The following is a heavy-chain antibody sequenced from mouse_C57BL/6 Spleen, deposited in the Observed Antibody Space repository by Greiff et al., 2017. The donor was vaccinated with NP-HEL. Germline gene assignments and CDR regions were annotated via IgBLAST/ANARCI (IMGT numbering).Heavy chain of an antibody. D-gene: IGHD2-12*01. J-gene: IGHJ1*03. V-gene: IGHV1-69*01. CDR1: GYTFTSYW. CDR3: AKVTTSGYFDV. CDR2: IDPSDSYT. Sequence: QVQLKQSGAELVMPGASVKLSCKASGYTFTSYWMHWVKQRPGQGLEWIGEIDPSDSYTNYNQKFKGKSTLTVDKSSSTAYMQLSSLTSEDSAVYYCAKVTTSGYFDVWGTGTTVTVSS.